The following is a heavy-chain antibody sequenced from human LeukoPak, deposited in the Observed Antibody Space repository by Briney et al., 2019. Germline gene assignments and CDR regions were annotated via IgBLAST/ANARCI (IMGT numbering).Heavy chain of an antibody. J-gene: IGHJ6*02. CDR1: GFTFSTYW. V-gene: IGHV3-7*05. Sequence: GGPLRLSCAASGFTFSTYWLCWVRQAPGKGLEWVANIKQDGSEKYYVDSVKGRFTISRDNSKNTLYLQMNSLRAEDTAVYYCAKYSSGMDVWGQGTTVTVSS. CDR2: IKQDGSEK. D-gene: IGHD6-19*01. CDR3: AKYSSGMDV.